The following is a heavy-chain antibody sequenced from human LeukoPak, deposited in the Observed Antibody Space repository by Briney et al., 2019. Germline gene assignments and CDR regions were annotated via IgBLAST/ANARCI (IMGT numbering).Heavy chain of an antibody. CDR1: GYSISSGYY. D-gene: IGHD6-13*01. V-gene: IGHV4-38-2*02. CDR3: ASILVYSSSSAEHPEYDYYMDV. J-gene: IGHJ6*03. CDR2: IYHSGST. Sequence: SETLSLTCTVSGYSISSGYYWGWIRQPPGKGLEWIGSIYHSGSTYYNPSLKSRVTISVDTSKNQFSLKLSSVTAADTAVYYCASILVYSSSSAEHPEYDYYMDVWGKETTVTVSS.